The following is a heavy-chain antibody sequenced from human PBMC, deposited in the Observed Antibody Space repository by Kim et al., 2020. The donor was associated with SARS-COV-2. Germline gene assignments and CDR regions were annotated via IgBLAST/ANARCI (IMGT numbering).Heavy chain of an antibody. CDR3: ARGPECSSFSCYYWFDP. CDR2: MNPNSGNT. CDR1: GYTFTSYD. D-gene: IGHD2-2*01. Sequence: ASVKVSCKASGYTFTSYDINWVRQATGQGLEWMGWMNPNSGNTGYAQKFQGRVTMTRNNSISTAYMELSSLRSEDTALYYCARGPECSSFSCYYWFDPGAREPWSRSPQ. J-gene: IGHJ5*02. V-gene: IGHV1-8*01.